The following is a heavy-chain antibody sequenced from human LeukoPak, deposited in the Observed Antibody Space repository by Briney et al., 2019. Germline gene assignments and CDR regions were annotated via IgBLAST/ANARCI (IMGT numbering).Heavy chain of an antibody. J-gene: IGHJ4*02. V-gene: IGHV3-11*01. Sequence: PGGSLRLSCAASGFIFSEYYMGWIRQAPGKGLEWVSYISNSGGTTYYADSVKGRFTISRDNSKNTLYLQMNSLRGEDTAVYYCAKAGGGDWGQGTLVTVSS. CDR1: GFIFSEYY. CDR2: ISNSGGTT. CDR3: AKAGGGD. D-gene: IGHD3-16*01.